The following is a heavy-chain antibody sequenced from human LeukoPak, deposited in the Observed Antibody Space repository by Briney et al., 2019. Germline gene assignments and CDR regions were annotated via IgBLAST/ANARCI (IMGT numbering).Heavy chain of an antibody. CDR1: GGSISDYS. Sequence: PSETLSLTCTVSGGSISDYSWSWIRQPPGKGLEWIGCIFHSGSTYYNPSLKSRVSTSVDSSKNQFSLKLSSVTAADTAVYYCARDWGTFRPGEGSAFDMWGQGTMVTVSS. V-gene: IGHV4-30-2*01. CDR2: IFHSGST. J-gene: IGHJ3*02. CDR3: ARDWGTFRPGEGSAFDM. D-gene: IGHD3-16*01.